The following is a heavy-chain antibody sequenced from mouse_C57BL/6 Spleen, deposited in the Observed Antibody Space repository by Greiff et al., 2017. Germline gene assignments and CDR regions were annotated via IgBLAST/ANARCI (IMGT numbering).Heavy chain of an antibody. CDR1: GYSITSGYD. J-gene: IGHJ3*01. V-gene: IGHV3-1*01. CDR3: ARGQGLAWFAY. CDR2: ISYSGST. Sequence: EVKLLESGPGMVKPSQSLSLTCTVTGYSITSGYDWHWIRHFPGNKLEWMGYISYSGSTNYNPSLKSRISITHDTSKNHFFLKLNSVTTEDTATYDCARGQGLAWFAYWGQGTLVTVSA. D-gene: IGHD3-2*01.